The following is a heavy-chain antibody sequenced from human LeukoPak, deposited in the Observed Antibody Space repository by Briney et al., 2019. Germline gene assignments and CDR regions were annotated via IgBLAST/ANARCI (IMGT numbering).Heavy chain of an antibody. CDR2: ISAYNGNT. CDR3: ARVRLEYYDSSGYYYFAFDI. CDR1: GYTFTSYG. V-gene: IGHV1-18*01. J-gene: IGHJ3*02. D-gene: IGHD3-22*01. Sequence: GASVKVSCKASGYTFTSYGISWVRQAPGQGLEWMGWISAYNGNTNYAQKFQGRVTITADESTSTAYMELSSLRSEDTAVYYCARVRLEYYDSSGYYYFAFDIWGQGTMVTVSS.